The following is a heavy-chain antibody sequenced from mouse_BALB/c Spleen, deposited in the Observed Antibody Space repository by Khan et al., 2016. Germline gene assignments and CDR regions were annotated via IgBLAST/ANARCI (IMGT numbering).Heavy chain of an antibody. D-gene: IGHD1-1*01. Sequence: EVELVESGGGLVQPGGSLKLSCAASGFTFSSYTMSWVRQTPEKRLEWVAYISNGGGSTYYPDTAKGRFTISRDNAKNTLYLQMSSLKSEDTAMYYCARHYSGSSYYFDYWGQGTTLTVSS. CDR2: ISNGGGST. J-gene: IGHJ2*01. CDR1: GFTFSSYT. CDR3: ARHYSGSSYYFDY. V-gene: IGHV5-12-2*01.